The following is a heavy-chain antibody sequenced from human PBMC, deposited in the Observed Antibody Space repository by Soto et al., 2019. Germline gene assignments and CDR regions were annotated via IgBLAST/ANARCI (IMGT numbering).Heavy chain of an antibody. Sequence: QVQLVQSGAEVKKPGASVKVSCKASGYTFTSYYMHWVRQAPGQGLEWMGVINPSGGSTSYSQKFQGRVTMARDTSTSTFYMELSSLRSDDTAVYYCARLSTVTPPYYLDYWGQGTLVTVSS. CDR2: INPSGGST. J-gene: IGHJ4*02. CDR1: GYTFTSYY. D-gene: IGHD5-18*01. V-gene: IGHV1-46*01. CDR3: ARLSTVTPPYYLDY.